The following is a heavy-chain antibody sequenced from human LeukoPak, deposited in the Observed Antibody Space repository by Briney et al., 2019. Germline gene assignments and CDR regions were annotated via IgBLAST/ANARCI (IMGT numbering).Heavy chain of an antibody. CDR3: ARGSHRGQLLTY. J-gene: IGHJ4*02. CDR1: GGSFSGYY. Sequence: PSETLSLTCAVYGGSFSGYYWSWIRQPPGKGLEWIGEINHSGSTNYNPSLKSRVTISVDTSKNQFSLKLSSVTAADTAVYYCARGSHRGQLLTYWGQGTLVTVSS. V-gene: IGHV4-34*01. CDR2: INHSGST. D-gene: IGHD2-2*01.